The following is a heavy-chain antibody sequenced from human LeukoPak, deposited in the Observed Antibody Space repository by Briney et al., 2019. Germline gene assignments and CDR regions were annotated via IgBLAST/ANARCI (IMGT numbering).Heavy chain of an antibody. CDR2: IDYDGCGT. Sequence: PGGSLRLSCAASGFTFSSYWMHWVRHAPGKGLVWVSCIDYDGCGTTYADAVEGRFTISRDNAKSTLFLQMDSLRAEDTAVYYCARADYDSSGYYPGYWGQGTLVTVSS. CDR1: GFTFSSYW. D-gene: IGHD3-22*01. V-gene: IGHV3-74*01. J-gene: IGHJ4*02. CDR3: ARADYDSSGYYPGY.